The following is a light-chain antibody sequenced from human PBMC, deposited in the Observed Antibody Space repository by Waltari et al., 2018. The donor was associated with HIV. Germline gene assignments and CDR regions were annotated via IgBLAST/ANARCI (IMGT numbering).Light chain of an antibody. CDR3: AVWDVSLNGRV. CDR2: RNY. V-gene: IGLV1-47*01. CDR1: SSNIGSNH. Sequence: QSVLSQPPSASGTPGQRVTFSCSGSSSNIGSNHVSWYQQFPGTAPKLLIYRNYQRPSGFPDRFSGSKSGTSASLAISGLRSEDEADYYCAVWDVSLNGRVFGGGTKLTVL. J-gene: IGLJ3*02.